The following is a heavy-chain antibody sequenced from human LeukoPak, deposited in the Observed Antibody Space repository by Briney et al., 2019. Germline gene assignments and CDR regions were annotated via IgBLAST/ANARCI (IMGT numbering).Heavy chain of an antibody. J-gene: IGHJ4*02. CDR2: ISSSGGYT. V-gene: IGHV3-23*01. D-gene: IGHD6-13*01. Sequence: GGSLRLSCAASGFTFSSYAMSWVRQAPGMGLEWVSAISSSGGYTYYEDSVKGRFTVSRDNSKNTLYLQMNSLRAEDTAIYYCATVYSSGWYSPFDYWGQGILVTVSS. CDR3: ATVYSSGWYSPFDY. CDR1: GFTFSSYA.